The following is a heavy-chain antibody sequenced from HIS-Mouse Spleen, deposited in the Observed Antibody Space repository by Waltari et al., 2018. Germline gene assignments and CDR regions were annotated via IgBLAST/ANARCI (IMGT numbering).Heavy chain of an antibody. V-gene: IGHV4-38-2*02. J-gene: IGHJ4*02. Sequence: QVQLQESGPGLVKPSETLSLTCTVSGYSISSGYYWGWIRQPPGKGLEWIGSIYHSGSTYYNPSLKSRVTISVDTSKNQFSLKLSSVTAADTAVYYCARARRGSYFDYWGQGTLVTVSS. D-gene: IGHD3-16*01. CDR1: GYSISSGYY. CDR2: IYHSGST. CDR3: ARARRGSYFDY.